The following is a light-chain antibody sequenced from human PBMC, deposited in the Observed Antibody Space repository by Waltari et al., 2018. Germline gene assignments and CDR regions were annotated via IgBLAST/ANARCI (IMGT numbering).Light chain of an antibody. V-gene: IGKV1-9*01. Sequence: IQLTQSPSSLSASVGDRVHITCRASKGISDFLAWYQQKPGKAPKLLIYAASTLQSGVPSRFSGSGSGTDFTLTITSLQPEDFATYYCQLLNSSQWTFGQGTKVEIK. CDR1: KGISDF. J-gene: IGKJ1*01. CDR2: AAS. CDR3: QLLNSSQWT.